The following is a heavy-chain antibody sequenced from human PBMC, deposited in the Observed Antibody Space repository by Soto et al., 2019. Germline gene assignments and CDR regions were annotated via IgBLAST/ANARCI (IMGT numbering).Heavy chain of an antibody. D-gene: IGHD2-2*01. CDR1: GGSISSSRSY. Sequence: QLQLQESGPGLVKASETLSLTCNVSGGSISSSRSYWAWIRQPPGKGLEWIANIFYSGSTYYNPSLGGRGTRTGDPVKDPVPPELRPWDGGEQGFHYCARQPTTADIDLWFDPWGQGTLVTVSS. CDR3: ARQPTTADIDLWFDP. V-gene: IGHV4-39*01. CDR2: IFYSGST. J-gene: IGHJ5*02.